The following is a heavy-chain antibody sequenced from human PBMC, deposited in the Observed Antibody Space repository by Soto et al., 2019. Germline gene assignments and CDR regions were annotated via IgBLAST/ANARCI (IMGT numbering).Heavy chain of an antibody. Sequence: PGESLKISCKASGDTFTTSWIGWVRQMPGKGLEWLGSIYPGDSDTTYSPSVEGHVISADTSIHTAYLQWTSLKASDTGIYYCARTLRRGDAFDIWGQGTMVTVSS. V-gene: IGHV5-51*01. CDR2: IYPGDSDT. CDR3: ARTLRRGDAFDI. CDR1: GDTFTTSW. J-gene: IGHJ3*02.